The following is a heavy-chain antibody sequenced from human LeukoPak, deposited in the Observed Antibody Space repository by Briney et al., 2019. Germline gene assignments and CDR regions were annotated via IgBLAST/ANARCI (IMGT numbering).Heavy chain of an antibody. Sequence: SETLSLTCAVYGGSFSGYYWTWIRQTPEKGLEWIGEMNPSGSTNYNPSLKSRVTISVDTSKNKFSVELSSVTAVDTAVYYCARGRQDVTMIVVVMTAVSYYLDVWGKGTTVTVS. D-gene: IGHD3-22*01. V-gene: IGHV4-34*01. CDR3: ARGRQDVTMIVVVMTAVSYYLDV. CDR1: GGSFSGYY. J-gene: IGHJ6*03. CDR2: MNPSGST.